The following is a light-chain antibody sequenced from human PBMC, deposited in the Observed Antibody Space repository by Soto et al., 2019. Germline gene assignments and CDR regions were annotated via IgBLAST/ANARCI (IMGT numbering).Light chain of an antibody. CDR2: GAF. CDR1: QSISSSY. Sequence: VLPQSPGTLSLFPGERATLSCRDSQSISSSYLAWYQHKPGQAPRLLIYGAFSRATDIPDRFSGRASGPDYTLTISGLQAEDVAVYYCQQYGSTPPTYGHGTKVELK. J-gene: IGKJ1*01. V-gene: IGKV3-20*01. CDR3: QQYGSTPPT.